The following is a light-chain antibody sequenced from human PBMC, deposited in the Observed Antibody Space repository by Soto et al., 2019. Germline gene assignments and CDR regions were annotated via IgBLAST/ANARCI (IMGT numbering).Light chain of an antibody. CDR3: QQRSSWPRT. CDR1: QSISSK. J-gene: IGKJ1*01. CDR2: DAS. V-gene: IGKV3-11*01. Sequence: EIVLTQSPATLSLSPGERATLSCRASQSISSKLGWYQHRPGQAPRLLIYDASNRATDIPARFSGSGSGTDFTLIIGSLEPEDSAVYYCQQRSSWPRTFGQGTKVEIK.